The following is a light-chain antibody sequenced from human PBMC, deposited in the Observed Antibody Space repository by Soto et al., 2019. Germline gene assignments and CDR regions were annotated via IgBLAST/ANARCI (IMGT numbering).Light chain of an antibody. CDR3: QQRSNWPQFT. J-gene: IGKJ4*01. CDR1: QSVSSY. Sequence: EIVLTQSPATLSLSPGERATLSCRASQSVSSYSAWYQQKPGQAPRLLIYDASNRATGIPARFSGSGSGTDFTLTISSLEPEDFAVYYCQQRSNWPQFTFGGGTKVDIK. V-gene: IGKV3-11*01. CDR2: DAS.